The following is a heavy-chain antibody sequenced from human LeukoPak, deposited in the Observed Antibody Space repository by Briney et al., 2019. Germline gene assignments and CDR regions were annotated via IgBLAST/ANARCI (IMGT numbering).Heavy chain of an antibody. CDR3: ARDVSSYYDFWSGPRDYYYYMDV. J-gene: IGHJ6*03. D-gene: IGHD3-3*01. CDR1: GGSISSGSYY. V-gene: IGHV4-61*02. Sequence: PSETLSLTCTVSGGSISSGSYYWSWIRQPAGKGLEWIGRIYAGGVTTYNPSLKSRVTMSVDTSKNQFSLKLSSVTAADTAVYYCARDVSSYYDFWSGPRDYYYYMDVWGKGTTVTVSS. CDR2: IYAGGVT.